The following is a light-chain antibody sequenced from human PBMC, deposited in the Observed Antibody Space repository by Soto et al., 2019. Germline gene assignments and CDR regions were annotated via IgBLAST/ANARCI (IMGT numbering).Light chain of an antibody. CDR1: SSNIGSNY. Sequence: QPVLTQPPSASGTPGQRVTISCSGSSSNIGSNYVYWYQQLPGTAPKLLIYRNNQRPSGVPDRFSGSKSGTSASLAISGLRSEDEADYYCAAWDDSLSPYVFGTGTKVTVL. CDR3: AAWDDSLSPYV. V-gene: IGLV1-47*01. CDR2: RNN. J-gene: IGLJ1*01.